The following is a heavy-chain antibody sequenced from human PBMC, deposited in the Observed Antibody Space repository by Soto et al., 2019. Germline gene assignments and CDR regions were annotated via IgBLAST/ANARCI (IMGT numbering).Heavy chain of an antibody. Sequence: QVQLVQSGAEVKKPGSSVKVSCKASGATLDTFINFGITWVRRAPGQGLEWMGGIIPGFGTAHYAQKFQGKLTISADEPTRTAYMELRSLRSEDTAVYYCARGAATMIVWVRYDDLEMWGQGTMVTVSS. CDR3: ARGAATMIVWVRYDDLEM. J-gene: IGHJ3*02. D-gene: IGHD3-16*01. CDR1: GATLDTFINFG. V-gene: IGHV1-69*12. CDR2: IIPGFGTA.